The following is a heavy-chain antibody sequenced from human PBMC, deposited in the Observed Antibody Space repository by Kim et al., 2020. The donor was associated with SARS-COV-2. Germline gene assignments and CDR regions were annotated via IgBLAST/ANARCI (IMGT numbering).Heavy chain of an antibody. Sequence: SETLSLTCTVSGGSVSSGSYYWSWIRQPPGKGLEWIGYIYYSGSTNYNPSLKSRVTISVDTSKNQFSLKLSSVTAADTAVYYCARDAGYYGSGSYYRGPGAYYYYGMDVWGQGTTVTVSS. CDR1: GGSVSSGSYY. D-gene: IGHD3-10*01. CDR2: IYYSGST. J-gene: IGHJ6*02. V-gene: IGHV4-61*01. CDR3: ARDAGYYGSGSYYRGPGAYYYYGMDV.